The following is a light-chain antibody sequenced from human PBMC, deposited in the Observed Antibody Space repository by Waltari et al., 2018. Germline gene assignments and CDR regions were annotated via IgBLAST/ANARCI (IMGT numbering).Light chain of an antibody. V-gene: IGLV2-8*01. J-gene: IGLJ2*01. CDR3: SSYVDSNNIL. Sequence: QSALTQPPSASGSPGQSVTISCTGVSSDVGGHTYVSWYQQHPGKAPKVMIYEVNNRRSGVPDRFSGSKSGNTASLTVSGLQAEDEASYYCSSYVDSNNILFGGGTKLTVL. CDR2: EVN. CDR1: SSDVGGHTY.